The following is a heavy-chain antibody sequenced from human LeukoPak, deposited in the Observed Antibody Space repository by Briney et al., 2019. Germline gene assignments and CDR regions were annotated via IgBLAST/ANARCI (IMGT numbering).Heavy chain of an antibody. Sequence: PSETLSLTCTVSGGSISSSSYYWGWIRQPPGKGLEWIGSIYYSGSTYYNPSLKSRVTISVDTSKNQFSLRLSSVTAADTAVYYCARRTYDYYGSGSLNWFDPWGQGTLVTVSS. CDR3: ARRTYDYYGSGSLNWFDP. CDR2: IYYSGST. CDR1: GGSISSSSYY. D-gene: IGHD3-10*01. J-gene: IGHJ5*02. V-gene: IGHV4-39*01.